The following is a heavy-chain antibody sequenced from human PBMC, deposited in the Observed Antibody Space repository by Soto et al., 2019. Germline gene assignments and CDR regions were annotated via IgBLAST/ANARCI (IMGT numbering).Heavy chain of an antibody. CDR3: ARDRPGYSSGWYKGDAFDI. Sequence: QVQLVQSGAEVKKPGASVKVSCKASGYTFTSYGISWVRQAPGQGLEGMGWISAYNGNTNYAQKLQGRVTMTTDTSTSTAYMELRSLRSDDTAVYYCARDRPGYSSGWYKGDAFDIWGQGTMVTVSS. CDR1: GYTFTSYG. J-gene: IGHJ3*02. CDR2: ISAYNGNT. D-gene: IGHD6-19*01. V-gene: IGHV1-18*01.